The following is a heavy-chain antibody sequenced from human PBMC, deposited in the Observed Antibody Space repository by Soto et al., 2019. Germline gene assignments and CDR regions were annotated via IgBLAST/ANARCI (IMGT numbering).Heavy chain of an antibody. CDR2: ISGSGGST. V-gene: IGHV3-23*01. J-gene: IGHJ4*02. D-gene: IGHD3-9*01. CDR3: AKAYYDILTGLPAHFDY. CDR1: GFTFSSYA. Sequence: GGSLRLSCAASGFTFSSYAMSWVRQAPGKGLEWVSAISGSGGSTYYADSVKGRFTISRDNSKNTLYLQMNSLRAEDTAVYYCAKAYYDILTGLPAHFDYWGQGTLVTVS.